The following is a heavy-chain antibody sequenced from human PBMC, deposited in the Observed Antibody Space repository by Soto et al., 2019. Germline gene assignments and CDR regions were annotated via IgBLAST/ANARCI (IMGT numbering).Heavy chain of an antibody. CDR1: GFSLSTSGVG. D-gene: IGHD6-13*01. Sequence: QITLKESGPTLVKPTQTLTLTCTFSGFSLSTSGVGVGWIRQPPGKALEWLALIYWDDDKRYSPSLKSRLTIPKDTSKNQVVLTMTNMAPDDTATYYCAHHISSPLPPPYYYYYGMDVWGQGTTVTVSS. CDR3: AHHISSPLPPPYYYYYGMDV. CDR2: IYWDDDK. J-gene: IGHJ6*02. V-gene: IGHV2-5*02.